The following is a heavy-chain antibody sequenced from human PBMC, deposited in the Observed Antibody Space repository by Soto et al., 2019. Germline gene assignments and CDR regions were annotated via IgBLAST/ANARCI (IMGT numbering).Heavy chain of an antibody. V-gene: IGHV5-51*01. CDR3: ARVSGWGYYRAEWFDP. CDR1: GFNFTTNW. CDR2: IYPGDSDT. Sequence: EVQLVQSGAEVKKPGESLKISCKTSGFNFTTNWVAWVRQMPGKGLEWMGLIYPGDSDTRYNPSFRGQVTISADNSIATAYLPGTSLKASDTAIAACARVSGWGYYRAEWFDPWGQGTLVIVSS. J-gene: IGHJ5*02. D-gene: IGHD3-3*01.